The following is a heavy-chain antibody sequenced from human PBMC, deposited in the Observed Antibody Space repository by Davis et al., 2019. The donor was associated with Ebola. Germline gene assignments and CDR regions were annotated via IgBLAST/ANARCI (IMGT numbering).Heavy chain of an antibody. CDR1: GGSISRYY. J-gene: IGHJ5*02. V-gene: IGHV4-59*08. Sequence: SETLSLTCNVSGGSISRYYWSWIRQPPGKGLEWIGYIHYSGSTNYNPSLKSRVTISVDTSKNQFSLKLSSVTAADTAVYYCARLRQYSSRWYGYYWFDPWGQGTLVTVSS. CDR2: IHYSGST. CDR3: ARLRQYSSRWYGYYWFDP. D-gene: IGHD6-13*01.